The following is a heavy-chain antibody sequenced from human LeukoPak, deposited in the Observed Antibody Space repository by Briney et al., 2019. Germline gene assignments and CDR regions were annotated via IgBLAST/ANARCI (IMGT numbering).Heavy chain of an antibody. CDR2: INPNSGGT. J-gene: IGHJ4*02. CDR3: ARDYFYYDSSGYDY. Sequence: GASVKVSCKASGYTFTVYYMHWVRQAPGQGREWMGWINPNSGGTNYAQKFQGRVTMTRDTAISTAYMELSRLRSDDTAVYYCARDYFYYDSSGYDYWGQGTLVTVSS. V-gene: IGHV1-2*02. CDR1: GYTFTVYY. D-gene: IGHD3-22*01.